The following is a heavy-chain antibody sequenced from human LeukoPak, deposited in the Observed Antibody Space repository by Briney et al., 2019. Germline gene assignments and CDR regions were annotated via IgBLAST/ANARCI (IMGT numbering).Heavy chain of an antibody. J-gene: IGHJ5*02. Sequence: SETLSLTCAVYGGSFSGYYWSWIRQPPGKGLEWIGEINHSGGTNYNPSLINRVTILVDTSKIQCSLKRSSATAADTAVYYCARVAITMVRGGWFDPWGQGTLVTVSS. CDR3: ARVAITMVRGGWFDP. CDR1: GGSFSGYY. D-gene: IGHD3-10*01. CDR2: INHSGGT. V-gene: IGHV4-34*01.